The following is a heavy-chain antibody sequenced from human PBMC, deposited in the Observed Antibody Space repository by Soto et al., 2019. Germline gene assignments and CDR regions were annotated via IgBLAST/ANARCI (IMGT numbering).Heavy chain of an antibody. V-gene: IGHV4-31*03. CDR2: IYYSGST. CDR3: AATLWAPATGYGMDV. CDR1: GGSISSGGYY. J-gene: IGHJ6*02. D-gene: IGHD3-16*01. Sequence: QVQLQESGPGLVKPSQTLSLTCTVSGGSISSGGYYWSWIRQHPGKDLEWIGYIYYSGSTYYNPSLKSRVTISVDTSKIQFSLKLSSVTAADTAVYYCAATLWAPATGYGMDVWGQGTTVTVSS.